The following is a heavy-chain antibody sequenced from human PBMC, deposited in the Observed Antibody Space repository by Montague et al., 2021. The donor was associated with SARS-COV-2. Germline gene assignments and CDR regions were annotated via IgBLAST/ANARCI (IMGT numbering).Heavy chain of an antibody. J-gene: IGHJ4*02. D-gene: IGHD1-26*01. Sequence: SLRLSCAASGFTFSSYDMHWVRQAPGKGLGWVAVISYDGSNKYYADSVKGRFTISRDNSKNTLHLQMNSLRAEDTAVYYCAKDVGLRNFFDYWGQGTLVTVSS. CDR1: GFTFSSYD. CDR2: ISYDGSNK. CDR3: AKDVGLRNFFDY. V-gene: IGHV3-30*18.